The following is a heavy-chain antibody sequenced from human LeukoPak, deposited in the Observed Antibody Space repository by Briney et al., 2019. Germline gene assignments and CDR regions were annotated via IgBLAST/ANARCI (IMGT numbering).Heavy chain of an antibody. Sequence: ASVKVSCKASGYTFTGYYMHWVRQAPGQGLEYMGWINPNNGATNTAQKFQGGVTITRDTSISTAYMELSRLRSDDTAVYYCAREYYGSETSAFDIWGQGTMVTVSS. V-gene: IGHV1-2*02. CDR2: INPNNGAT. J-gene: IGHJ3*02. D-gene: IGHD3-10*01. CDR3: AREYYGSETSAFDI. CDR1: GYTFTGYY.